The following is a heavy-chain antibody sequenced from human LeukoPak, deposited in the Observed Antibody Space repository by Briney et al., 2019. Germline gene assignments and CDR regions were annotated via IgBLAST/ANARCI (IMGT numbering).Heavy chain of an antibody. D-gene: IGHD1-14*01. J-gene: IGHJ3*02. CDR1: GFTFSSYG. CDR3: AKDYLSGGAFDI. CDR2: ISGSGGST. V-gene: IGHV3-23*01. Sequence: PGGSLRLSCAASGFTFSSYGMSWVRQAPGKGLEWVSAISGSGGSTYYADSVKGRFTISRDNSKNTLYLQMNSLRAEDTAVYYCAKDYLSGGAFDIWGQGTMVTVSS.